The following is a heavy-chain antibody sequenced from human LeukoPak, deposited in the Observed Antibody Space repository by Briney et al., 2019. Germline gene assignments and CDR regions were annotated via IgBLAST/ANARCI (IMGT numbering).Heavy chain of an antibody. D-gene: IGHD2-15*01. Sequence: GGSLRLSCAASGFTFSSYAMHWVRQAPGKGLEWVAVISYDGSNKYYADSVKGRFTISRDNSKNTLYLQMNSLRAEDTAVYYCARGLGHCSGGSCYGIDYWGQGTLVTVSS. J-gene: IGHJ4*02. CDR3: ARGLGHCSGGSCYGIDY. V-gene: IGHV3-30*04. CDR2: ISYDGSNK. CDR1: GFTFSSYA.